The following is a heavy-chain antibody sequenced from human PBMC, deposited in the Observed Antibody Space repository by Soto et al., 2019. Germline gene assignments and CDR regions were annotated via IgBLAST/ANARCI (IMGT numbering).Heavy chain of an antibody. D-gene: IGHD6-13*01. CDR1: GYTFTSYY. Sequence: GASVKVYCKASGYTFTSYYMHWVRQAPGQGLEWMGIINPSGGSTSYAQKFQGRVTMTRDTSTSTVYMELSSLRSEDTAVYYCAREPAAAAGPLDAFDIWGQGTMVTVSS. CDR2: INPSGGST. J-gene: IGHJ3*02. CDR3: AREPAAAAGPLDAFDI. V-gene: IGHV1-46*01.